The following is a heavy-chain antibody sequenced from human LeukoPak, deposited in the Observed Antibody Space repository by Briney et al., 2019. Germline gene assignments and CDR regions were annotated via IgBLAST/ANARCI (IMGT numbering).Heavy chain of an antibody. J-gene: IGHJ6*01. CDR1: GFTVSSNY. CDR3: SREGSGRAMEV. CDR2: SYSGGST. Sequence: GGSLRLSCAASGFTVSSNYMNWVRQARGKGLGWVGVSYSGGSTYFADSGKGRFAISRDNSNNTLYLQMNSLRAEDTAVYFCSREGSGRAMEVWGKGTPVTLSS. V-gene: IGHV3-66*01. D-gene: IGHD2-15*01.